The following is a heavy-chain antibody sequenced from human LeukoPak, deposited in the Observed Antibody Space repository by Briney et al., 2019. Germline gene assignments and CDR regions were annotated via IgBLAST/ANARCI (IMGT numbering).Heavy chain of an antibody. CDR3: ARVGTTWAAANT. V-gene: IGHV3-74*01. J-gene: IGHJ4*02. CDR2: INSDGSST. D-gene: IGHD2-2*01. CDR1: GFTFSNYW. Sequence: GGSLRLSCAASGFTFSNYWMHWVRQAPGKGLVWVSRINSDGSSTSYADSVKGRSTISRDNAKNTLYLQLNSLRAEDTAVYYCARVGTTWAAANTWGQGTLVTVSS.